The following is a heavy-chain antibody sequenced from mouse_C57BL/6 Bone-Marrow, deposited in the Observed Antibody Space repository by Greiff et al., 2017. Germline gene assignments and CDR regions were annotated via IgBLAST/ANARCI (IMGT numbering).Heavy chain of an antibody. CDR3: FYCRSFDY. Sequence: VQLQQSGAELMKPGASVKLSCKATGYTFTAYWIEWVKQRPGHGLEWIGEILPGSGSTNYTVKFKGTATFTADTSSNTAYMQLSSLTTEDSAIYYCFYCRSFDYWGQGTTLTVSS. CDR1: GYTFTAYW. CDR2: ILPGSGST. D-gene: IGHD2-14*01. J-gene: IGHJ2*01. V-gene: IGHV1-9*01.